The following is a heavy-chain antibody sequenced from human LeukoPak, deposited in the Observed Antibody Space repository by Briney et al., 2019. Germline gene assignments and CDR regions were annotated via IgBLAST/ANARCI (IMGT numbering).Heavy chain of an antibody. CDR1: GGSVCSGSYY. D-gene: IGHD6-13*01. CDR2: IYYSGST. J-gene: IGHJ6*02. Sequence: SSETLSLTCTVSGGSVCSGSYYWSWIRQPPGKGLEWIGYIYYSGSTNYNPSLKSRVTISVDTSKNQFSLKLSSVTAADTAVYYCARHEPGYSSSWDTRYYYYGMDVWGQGTTVTVSS. CDR3: ARHEPGYSSSWDTRYYYYGMDV. V-gene: IGHV4-61*01.